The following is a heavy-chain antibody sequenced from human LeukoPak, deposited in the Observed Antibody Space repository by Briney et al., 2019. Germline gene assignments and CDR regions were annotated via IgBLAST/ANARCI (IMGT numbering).Heavy chain of an antibody. Sequence: GGPLRLSCAASGFTFTIYAMSWVREAPGKGPEWVSVISASGGRTYDADSVKGRFTISRDNSKNTVYLQMDSLRAEDMAVYYCAKGESSGWYSAPLGLDYWGQGTLVTVSS. V-gene: IGHV3-23*01. CDR1: GFTFTIYA. D-gene: IGHD6-19*01. J-gene: IGHJ4*02. CDR2: ISASGGRT. CDR3: AKGESSGWYSAPLGLDY.